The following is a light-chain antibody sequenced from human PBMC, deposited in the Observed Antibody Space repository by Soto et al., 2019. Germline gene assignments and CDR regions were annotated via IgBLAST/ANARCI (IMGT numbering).Light chain of an antibody. J-gene: IGKJ4*01. Sequence: IQMTQSPSSLSASVGDTVTITCRASQSIGSYLALYQQKPGRVPTLLIYFASTLQSGVPSRFSGGGSGTDFTLTISSLQPEDVATYYCQNYYYAPLTFGGGTKVEMK. CDR2: FAS. CDR3: QNYYYAPLT. CDR1: QSIGSY. V-gene: IGKV1-27*01.